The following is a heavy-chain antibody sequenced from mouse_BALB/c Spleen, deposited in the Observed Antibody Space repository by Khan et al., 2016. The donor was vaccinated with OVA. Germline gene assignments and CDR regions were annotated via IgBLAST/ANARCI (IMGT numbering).Heavy chain of an antibody. Sequence: QIQLVQSGPELKKPGETVKISCKASGYTFTNYGMNWVKQAPGKGLKWMGWINTYTGEPTYADDFKGRFAFSLETSASSAYLQINNLKNEDTATYFCASLTGTDYWGQGTTLTVSS. J-gene: IGHJ2*01. V-gene: IGHV9-3-1*01. CDR3: ASLTGTDY. CDR1: GYTFTNYG. D-gene: IGHD4-1*01. CDR2: INTYTGEP.